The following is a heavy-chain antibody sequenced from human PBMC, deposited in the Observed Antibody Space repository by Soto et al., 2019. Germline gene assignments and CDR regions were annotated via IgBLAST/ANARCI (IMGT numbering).Heavy chain of an antibody. CDR1: GFSLSTSGVG. J-gene: IGHJ4*02. Sequence: QITLKESGPTLVKPTQTLTLTCTFSGFSLSTSGVGVGWIRQPPGKALEWLALIYWDDDKRYSPSLKSRLTITKDTSKNHVVLTMTYMDPVDTATYYCAHVYGGYDYFDYWGQGTLVTVSS. V-gene: IGHV2-5*02. CDR3: AHVYGGYDYFDY. CDR2: IYWDDDK. D-gene: IGHD5-12*01.